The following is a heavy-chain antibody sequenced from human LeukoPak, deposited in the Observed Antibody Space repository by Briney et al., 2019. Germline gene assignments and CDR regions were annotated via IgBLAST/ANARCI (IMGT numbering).Heavy chain of an antibody. CDR3: VRRVRYFGQNDY. CDR2: SYYTGST. J-gene: IGHJ4*02. D-gene: IGHD3-9*01. CDR1: GASMSDYY. V-gene: IGHV4-59*08. Sequence: SETLSLTCTVSGASMSDYYWIWIRPPPGKGREWIGYSYYTGSTNYNPSLKSRVTMSVDSSKNQISLKLSSVTAADSAVYYCVRRVRYFGQNDYWGQGTLVTVSS.